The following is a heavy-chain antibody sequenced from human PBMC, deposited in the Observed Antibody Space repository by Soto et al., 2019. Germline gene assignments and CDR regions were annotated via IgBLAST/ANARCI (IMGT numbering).Heavy chain of an antibody. J-gene: IGHJ4*02. D-gene: IGHD3-22*01. CDR1: GVTFSSYA. CDR3: AREYYYDSSGYYGAFDY. CDR2: IIPIFGTA. V-gene: IGHV1-69*01. Sequence: ASVKVSCKASGVTFSSYAISWVRPAPGQGLEWMGGIIPIFGTANYAQKFQGRVTITADESTSTAYMELSSLRSEDTAVYYCAREYYYDSSGYYGAFDYWGQGTLVTVSS.